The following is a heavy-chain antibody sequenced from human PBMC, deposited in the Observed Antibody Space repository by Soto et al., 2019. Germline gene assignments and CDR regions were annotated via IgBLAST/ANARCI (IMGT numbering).Heavy chain of an antibody. J-gene: IGHJ4*02. D-gene: IGHD6-19*01. Sequence: EVQLVESGGGLVQPGRSLRLSCAASGFTFDDYAMHWVRQAPGKGLEWVSGISWNSGSIGYADSVKGRFTISRDNAKNSLYLQMNSLSAEDTALYYCAKDIPPYSSGRGYYFDCWGQGTLVIVST. CDR1: GFTFDDYA. V-gene: IGHV3-9*01. CDR3: AKDIPPYSSGRGYYFDC. CDR2: ISWNSGSI.